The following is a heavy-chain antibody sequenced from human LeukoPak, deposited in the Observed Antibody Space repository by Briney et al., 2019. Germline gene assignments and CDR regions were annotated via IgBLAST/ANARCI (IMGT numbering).Heavy chain of an antibody. CDR2: ISAYNGNT. Sequence: ASVKVSCKASGYTFTGYYMHWVRQAPGQGLEWMGWISAYNGNTNYAQKLQGRVTMTTDTSTSTAYMELRSLRSDDTAVYYCAMGSSPPNGFDPWGQGTLVTVSS. V-gene: IGHV1-18*04. CDR1: GYTFTGYY. D-gene: IGHD6-13*01. CDR3: AMGSSPPNGFDP. J-gene: IGHJ5*02.